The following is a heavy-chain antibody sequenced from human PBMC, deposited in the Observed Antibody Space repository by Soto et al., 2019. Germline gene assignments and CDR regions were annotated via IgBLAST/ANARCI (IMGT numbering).Heavy chain of an antibody. D-gene: IGHD3-3*01. CDR3: AKDIGRITIFGVVIIPYYYGMDV. Sequence: QPGGSLRLSCAASGFTFSSYAMHWVRQAPGKGLEWVAVISYDGSNKYYADSVKGRFTISRDNSKNTLYLQMNSLRAEDTAVYYCAKDIGRITIFGVVIIPYYYGMDVWGQGTTVIVSS. CDR1: GFTFSSYA. J-gene: IGHJ6*02. CDR2: ISYDGSNK. V-gene: IGHV3-30-3*01.